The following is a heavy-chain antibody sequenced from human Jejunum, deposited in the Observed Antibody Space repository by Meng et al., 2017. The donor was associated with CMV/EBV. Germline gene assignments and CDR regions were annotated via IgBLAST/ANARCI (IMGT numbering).Heavy chain of an antibody. CDR2: INADTGNT. V-gene: IGHV1-3*01. CDR1: GYTFINFV. D-gene: IGHD6-19*01. Sequence: QVQLVESGAEVKKPGASVRVSCQASGYTFINFVMHWVRQAPGQRLEWMGWINADTGNTRYSQNFQCRLTFTRDTSASTTHMELSSLRSEDTAVYYCAREGAVAGLDLDYWGQGTLVTVSS. CDR3: AREGAVAGLDLDY. J-gene: IGHJ4*02.